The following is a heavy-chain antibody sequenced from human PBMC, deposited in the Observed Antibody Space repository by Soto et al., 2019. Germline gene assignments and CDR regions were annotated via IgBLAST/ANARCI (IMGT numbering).Heavy chain of an antibody. CDR3: ARGQSSSWTGGYYYYYGTDV. CDR1: GYTFTSYD. CDR2: MNPNSGNT. J-gene: IGHJ6*02. D-gene: IGHD6-13*01. Sequence: ASVKVSCKASGYTFTSYDINWVRQATGQGLEWMGWMNPNSGNTGYAQKFQGRVTMTRNTSISTAYMELSSLRSEDTAVYYCARGQSSSWTGGYYYYYGTDVWGQGTTVTVSS. V-gene: IGHV1-8*01.